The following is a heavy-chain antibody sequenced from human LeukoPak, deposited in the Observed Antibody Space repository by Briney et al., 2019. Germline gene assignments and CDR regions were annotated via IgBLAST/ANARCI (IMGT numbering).Heavy chain of an antibody. V-gene: IGHV4-38-2*02. CDR2: IYHSGST. CDR1: GYSISSSYY. CDR3: ARGQGVIDY. J-gene: IGHJ4*02. Sequence: SETLSLTCTVSGYSISSSYYWGWIRQPPGKGLEWIGSIYHSGSTYYNPSLKSRVTISVDTSKNQFSLKLSSVTAADTAVYYCARGQGVIDYWGQGTLVTVSS. D-gene: IGHD2-21*01.